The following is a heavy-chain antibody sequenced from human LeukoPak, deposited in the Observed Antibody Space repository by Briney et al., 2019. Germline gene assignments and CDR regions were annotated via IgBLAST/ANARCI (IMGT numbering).Heavy chain of an antibody. D-gene: IGHD4-11*01. CDR3: AKGAHATVTIDL. Sequence: GGSLRLSCAASGFTFSSYGMHWVRQAPVKGLEWVAFIRYDGSNKYYADSVKGRFTISRDNSKNTLHLQMNSLRAEDMAVYYCAKGAHATVTIDLWGQGTLVTVSS. CDR2: IRYDGSNK. CDR1: GFTFSSYG. V-gene: IGHV3-30*02. J-gene: IGHJ5*02.